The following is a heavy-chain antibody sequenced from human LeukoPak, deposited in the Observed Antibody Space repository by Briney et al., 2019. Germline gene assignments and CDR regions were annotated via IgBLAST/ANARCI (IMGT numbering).Heavy chain of an antibody. D-gene: IGHD6-13*01. CDR2: ISSDGSFK. CDR3: AKDQSSNYFDY. Sequence: GRSLRLSCAASGFTFSKYGMYWVRQAPGKGLEWVAVISSDGSFKDYADYVKGRFTISRDNSKNTLHLQMTSLRTEDTAVYYCAKDQSSNYFDYWGQRTLVTVSS. V-gene: IGHV3-30*18. J-gene: IGHJ4*02. CDR1: GFTFSKYG.